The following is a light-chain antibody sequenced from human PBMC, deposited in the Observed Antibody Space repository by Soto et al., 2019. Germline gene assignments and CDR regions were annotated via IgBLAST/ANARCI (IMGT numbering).Light chain of an antibody. V-gene: IGLV2-11*01. CDR2: DVS. Sequence: QSVLTQPRSVSGSPGQSVTISCTGTSSDVGGYHYVSWYQQHPGKAPKLMIYDVSKRPSGVPDRFSGSKSGNTASLTISGLQAEDEADYYCCSYAGSYTVVFGGGTQLTVL. J-gene: IGLJ2*01. CDR1: SSDVGGYHY. CDR3: CSYAGSYTVV.